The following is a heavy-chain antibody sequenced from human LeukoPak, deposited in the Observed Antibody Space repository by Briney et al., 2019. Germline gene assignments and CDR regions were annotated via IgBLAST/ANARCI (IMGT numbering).Heavy chain of an antibody. CDR3: VTRVKSTGDY. CDR2: IKTKTDGGTT. D-gene: IGHD1-1*01. Sequence: GGSLRLSCEASGFTFSNVWMNWVRQAPGKGLEWIGRIKTKTDGGTTEYAAPVKGRFTISRDDSKNTVYLKMSSLKTEDTALYYCVTRVKSTGDYWGQGTLVTVSS. J-gene: IGHJ4*02. V-gene: IGHV3-15*01. CDR1: GFTFSNVW.